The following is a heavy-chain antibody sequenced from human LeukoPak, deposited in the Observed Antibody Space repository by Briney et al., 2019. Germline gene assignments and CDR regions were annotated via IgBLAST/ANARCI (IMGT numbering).Heavy chain of an antibody. Sequence: GRSLRLSCAASGFTFSTYPMHWVRQAPGKGLEWVAVISYDGSKTYYTDSVKGRFTISRDNSKNTLYLQMNSLRAEDTAVFYCVRETYYYDRWGQGTLVTVSS. CDR2: ISYDGSKT. D-gene: IGHD3-22*01. J-gene: IGHJ4*02. V-gene: IGHV3-30-3*01. CDR1: GFTFSTYP. CDR3: VRETYYYDR.